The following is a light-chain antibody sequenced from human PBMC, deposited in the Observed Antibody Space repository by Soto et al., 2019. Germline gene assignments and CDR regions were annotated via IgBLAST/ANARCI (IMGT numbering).Light chain of an antibody. CDR3: CSYAGSYTYV. CDR2: DVT. V-gene: IGLV2-11*01. CDR1: SSDVGGYTY. J-gene: IGLJ1*01. Sequence: QSALTQPRSVSGSPGQSVTISCTGTSSDVGGYTYVSWYQQHPGKAPKLIIYDVTERPSGVPARFSGSKSGNTASLTISGLQADDEADYYCCSYAGSYTYVFGTGTKLTVL.